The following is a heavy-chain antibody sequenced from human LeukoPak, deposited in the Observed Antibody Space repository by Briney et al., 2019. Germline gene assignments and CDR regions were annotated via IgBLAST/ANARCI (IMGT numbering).Heavy chain of an antibody. CDR1: GFTVSNNY. CDR3: ARDFYRSGWVEC. J-gene: IGHJ4*02. CDR2: IYSGGST. V-gene: IGHV3-53*01. D-gene: IGHD6-19*01. Sequence: GGSLRLSCAASGFTVSNNYMSWVRQAPGKGLEWVSVIYSGGSTYYADSVKGRFTISRDNSKNTLYLQMNSLRAEDTAVYYCARDFYRSGWVECWGQGTLVTVSS.